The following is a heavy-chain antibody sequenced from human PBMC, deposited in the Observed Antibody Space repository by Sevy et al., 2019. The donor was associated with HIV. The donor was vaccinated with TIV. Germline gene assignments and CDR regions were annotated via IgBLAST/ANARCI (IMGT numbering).Heavy chain of an antibody. Sequence: GGSLRLSCAASGFTFSSYGMHWVRQAPGKGLEWVAVISYDGSNKYYADSVKGRFTISRDNSKNTLYLQMNSLRAEDTAVYYCAKDLLLPSYYYGSGLYYYGMDVWGQRTTVTVSS. D-gene: IGHD3-10*01. CDR1: GFTFSSYG. V-gene: IGHV3-30*18. J-gene: IGHJ6*02. CDR2: ISYDGSNK. CDR3: AKDLLLPSYYYGSGLYYYGMDV.